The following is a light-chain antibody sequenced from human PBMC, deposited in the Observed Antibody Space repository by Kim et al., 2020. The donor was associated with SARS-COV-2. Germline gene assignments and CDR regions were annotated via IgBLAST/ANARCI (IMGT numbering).Light chain of an antibody. CDR1: QIVSSGF. J-gene: IGKJ1*01. V-gene: IGKV3-20*01. CDR3: QQYGSSPQT. CDR2: GAS. Sequence: EIVLTQSPGTLSLSPGEKATLSCRASQIVSSGFLAWYQQKPGQAPRLLIYGASSWATGIPDRFSGSGSGTDFTLTISSVEPEDSAVYYCQQYGSSPQTFGQGTKVDIK.